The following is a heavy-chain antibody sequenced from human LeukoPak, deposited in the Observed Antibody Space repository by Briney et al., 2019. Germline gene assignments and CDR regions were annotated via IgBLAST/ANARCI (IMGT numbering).Heavy chain of an antibody. V-gene: IGHV1-2*02. CDR3: ARSPRFIVGATISDP. J-gene: IGHJ5*02. Sequence: ASVKVSCKASGYTFTGYYMHWVRQAPGQGLEWMGWINPNSGGTNYAQKFQGRVTMTRDTSISTAYMELSRLRSDDTAVYYCARSPRFIVGATISDPWGQGALVTVSS. D-gene: IGHD1-26*01. CDR2: INPNSGGT. CDR1: GYTFTGYY.